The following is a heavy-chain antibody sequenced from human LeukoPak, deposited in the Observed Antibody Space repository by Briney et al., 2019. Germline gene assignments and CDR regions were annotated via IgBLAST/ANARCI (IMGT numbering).Heavy chain of an antibody. Sequence: SVKVSCKASTGTFSSYAISWVRQAPGQGLEWMGRIIPIFGTANYAQKFQGRVTITTDESTSTAYMELSSLRSEDTAVYYCARDGVYCTNGVCLIWEYNWFDPWGQGTLVTVSS. CDR2: IIPIFGTA. CDR3: ARDGVYCTNGVCLIWEYNWFDP. V-gene: IGHV1-69*05. D-gene: IGHD2-8*01. CDR1: TGTFSSYA. J-gene: IGHJ5*02.